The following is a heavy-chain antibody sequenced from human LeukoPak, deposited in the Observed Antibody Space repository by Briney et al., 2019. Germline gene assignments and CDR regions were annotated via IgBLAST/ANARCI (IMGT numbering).Heavy chain of an antibody. CDR1: GYTFSSDG. CDR2: ISAYNGNT. Sequence: ASVKVSCKASGYTFSSDGISWVRQARGQGLEWMGWISAYNGNTNYAQKLQGRVTMTTDTSTSTAYMELRSLRSDDTAVYYCARVKRTAYYYYYYMDVWGKGTTVTISS. D-gene: IGHD1-14*01. V-gene: IGHV1-18*01. CDR3: ARVKRTAYYYYYYMDV. J-gene: IGHJ6*03.